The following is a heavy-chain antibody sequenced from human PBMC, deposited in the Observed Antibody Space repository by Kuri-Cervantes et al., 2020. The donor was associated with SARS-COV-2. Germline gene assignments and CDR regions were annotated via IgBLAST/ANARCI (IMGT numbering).Heavy chain of an antibody. Sequence: GESLKISCAASGFTFSGHWIHWVRQAPGKGLVWVSRINPDGSYTNNADSVKGRFTLSRDNAKNMLFLQMNSLRAEDTAVYYCVRDGDHWNFDYWGQGTLTVSS. V-gene: IGHV3-74*01. CDR3: VRDGDHWNFDY. CDR2: INPDGSYT. D-gene: IGHD1-1*01. CDR1: GFTFSGHW. J-gene: IGHJ4*02.